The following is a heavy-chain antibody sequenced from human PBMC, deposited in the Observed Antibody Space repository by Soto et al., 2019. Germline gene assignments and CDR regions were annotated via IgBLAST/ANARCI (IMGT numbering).Heavy chain of an antibody. D-gene: IGHD6-13*01. CDR1: GYTFTSYG. V-gene: IGHV1-18*04. CDR2: ISAYNGNT. CDR3: ARDRLYSSSWSLLFDY. J-gene: IGHJ4*02. Sequence: GASVKVSCKASGYTFTSYGISWVRQAPGQGLEWMGWISAYNGNTNYAQKLQGRVTMTTDTSTSTAYMELRSLRSDDTAVYYCARDRLYSSSWSLLFDYWGQGTLVTVSS.